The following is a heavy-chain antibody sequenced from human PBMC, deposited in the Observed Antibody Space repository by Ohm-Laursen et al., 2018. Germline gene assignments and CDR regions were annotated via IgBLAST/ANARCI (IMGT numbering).Heavy chain of an antibody. Sequence: GSLRLSCTASGFTFSSYSMNWVRQAPGKGLEWVSSISSSSSYIYYADSVKGRFTISRDNSKNKLYLQMNSLRAEDTAVYYCARDRSYLDAFHIWGQGTMITVSS. CDR2: ISSSSSYI. V-gene: IGHV3-21*04. CDR3: ARDRSYLDAFHI. J-gene: IGHJ3*02. D-gene: IGHD3-10*01. CDR1: GFTFSSYS.